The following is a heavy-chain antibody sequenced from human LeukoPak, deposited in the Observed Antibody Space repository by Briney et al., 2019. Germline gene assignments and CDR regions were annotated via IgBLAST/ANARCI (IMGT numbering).Heavy chain of an antibody. V-gene: IGHV1-69*04. CDR1: GGTFSSYA. D-gene: IGHD4-17*01. J-gene: IGHJ3*02. CDR3: ARALRRYDAFDI. Sequence: SVKVSCKASGGTFSSYAISWVRQAPGQGLEWMGRIIPILGIANYAQKFQGRVTITADKSTSTAYMELSSLRSEDTAVYYCARALRRYDAFDIWGQGTMVTVSS. CDR2: IIPILGIA.